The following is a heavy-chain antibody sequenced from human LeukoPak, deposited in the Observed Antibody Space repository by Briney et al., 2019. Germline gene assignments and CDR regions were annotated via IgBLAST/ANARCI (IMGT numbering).Heavy chain of an antibody. Sequence: PGGSLRPSCAASGFTFSSYAMHWVRQAPGKGLEYVSAISSNGGSTYYANSVKGRFTISRDNSKNTLYLQMGSLRAEDMAVYYCARDPFYYDSSGELLAAWGQGTLVTVSS. CDR2: ISSNGGST. V-gene: IGHV3-64*01. D-gene: IGHD3-22*01. J-gene: IGHJ5*02. CDR3: ARDPFYYDSSGELLAA. CDR1: GFTFSSYA.